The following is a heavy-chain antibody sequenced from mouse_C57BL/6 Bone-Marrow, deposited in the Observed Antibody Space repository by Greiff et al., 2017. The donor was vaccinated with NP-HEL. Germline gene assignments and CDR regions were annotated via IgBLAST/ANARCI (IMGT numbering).Heavy chain of an antibody. CDR1: GFTFTDYY. D-gene: IGHD2-5*01. Sequence: EVQLQESGGGLVQPGGSLKLSCAASGFTFTDYYMYWVRQTPEKRLEWVAYISNGGGSTYYPDTVKGRFTISRDNAKNTLYLQMSRLKSEDTAMYYCARDYSNYDYAMDYWGQGTSVTVSS. V-gene: IGHV5-12*01. J-gene: IGHJ4*01. CDR3: ARDYSNYDYAMDY. CDR2: ISNGGGST.